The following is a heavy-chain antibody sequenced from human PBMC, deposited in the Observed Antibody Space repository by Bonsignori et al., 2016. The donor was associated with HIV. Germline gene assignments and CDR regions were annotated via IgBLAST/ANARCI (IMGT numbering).Heavy chain of an antibody. V-gene: IGHV4-39*01. J-gene: IGHJ4*02. Sequence: WIRQPPGKGLEWIGSIYHSGRTYYNPSLKSRATISVDTSKNQFSLKLSSVTAADTAVYYCARQEVEYTLIFFDYWGQGTLVTVSS. CDR2: IYHSGRT. CDR3: ARQEVEYTLIFFDY. D-gene: IGHD2/OR15-2a*01.